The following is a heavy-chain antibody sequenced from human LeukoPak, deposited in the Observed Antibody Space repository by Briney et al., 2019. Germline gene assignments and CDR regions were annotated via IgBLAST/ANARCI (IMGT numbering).Heavy chain of an antibody. CDR1: GFTLSSYA. CDR3: ARGQERVVTSRYAFEI. Sequence: GGSLRLSCAASGFTLSSYAINWGRQAPGEGVGWGSSICTSSIYIYYADSVKDRFPISRDNAKNSLYLQMNSLRAEDTAVYYCARGQERVVTSRYAFEIWGQGTMVTVSS. CDR2: ICTSSIYI. D-gene: IGHD4-23*01. J-gene: IGHJ3*02. V-gene: IGHV3-21*01.